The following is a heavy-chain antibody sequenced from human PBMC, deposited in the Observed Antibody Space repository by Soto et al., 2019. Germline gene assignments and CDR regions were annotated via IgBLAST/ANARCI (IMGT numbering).Heavy chain of an antibody. D-gene: IGHD1-26*01. Sequence: QVQLVESGGGVVQPGRSLRLSCAASGFTFSSYGMHWVRQAPGKGLEWVAVISYDGSDKYYADSVKGRFTISRDNSKNMLYLQMNSLGAEATAVFYCAKEAVGATPDYWGQGTLVTVSS. CDR1: GFTFSSYG. V-gene: IGHV3-30*18. CDR3: AKEAVGATPDY. CDR2: ISYDGSDK. J-gene: IGHJ4*02.